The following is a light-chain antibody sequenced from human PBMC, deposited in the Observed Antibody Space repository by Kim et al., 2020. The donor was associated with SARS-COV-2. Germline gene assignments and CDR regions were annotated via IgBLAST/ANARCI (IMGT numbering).Light chain of an antibody. CDR1: QSASSF. CDR3: HQSINWPSEYS. CDR2: DAS. Sequence: RGERAAHASRARQSASSFLAWYQQKPGQAPKIRSYDASNRATGIPARFSGSGFGTDFTLSISSREAEDIAVYYCHQSINWPSEYSLGQGSKL. V-gene: IGKV3-11*01. J-gene: IGKJ2*03.